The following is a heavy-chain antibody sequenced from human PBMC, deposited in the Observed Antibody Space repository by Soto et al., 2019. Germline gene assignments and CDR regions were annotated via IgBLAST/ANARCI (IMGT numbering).Heavy chain of an antibody. J-gene: IGHJ4*02. CDR3: ARGPLSREQWLGY. CDR2: INPSGGST. CDR1: GDTFTSYY. Sequence: GASVKVSCKACGDTFTSYYMHWVRQAPGQGLEWMGIINPSGGSTSYAQKFQGRVTMTRDTSTSTVYMELSSLRSEDTAVYYCARGPLSREQWLGYWGQGTLVTVS. V-gene: IGHV1-46*03. D-gene: IGHD6-19*01.